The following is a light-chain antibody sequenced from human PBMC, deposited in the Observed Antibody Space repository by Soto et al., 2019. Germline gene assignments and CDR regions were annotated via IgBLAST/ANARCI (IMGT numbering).Light chain of an antibody. V-gene: IGKV1-5*03. J-gene: IGKJ4*01. CDR1: QSISTW. CDR2: KAS. Sequence: DIQMTQSPSTLSASVGDRVTITCRASQSISTWLAWYQQKPGKAPKLLIYKASNLERGVPSRFSGSGSGTEFTLTNSSLQPDDFASYYCQQYNTYPLTFGGGTTVEIK. CDR3: QQYNTYPLT.